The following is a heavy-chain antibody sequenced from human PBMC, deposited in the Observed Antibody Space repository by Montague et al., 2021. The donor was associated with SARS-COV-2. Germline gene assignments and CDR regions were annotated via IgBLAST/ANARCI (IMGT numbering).Heavy chain of an antibody. D-gene: IGHD3-10*01. CDR2: IHHGGST. CDR3: ARLRDGVVPSPILGVGPYYSYYYMDV. J-gene: IGHJ6*03. Sequence: SETLSLTCAVHGGSFSTYSWNWIRQPPGKGLEWIGEIHHGGSTNYNPSLKSRLTISADTSKNQFSLKLTSVAAADTAVYYCARLRDGVVPSPILGVGPYYSYYYMDVWGEGPRSPSP. V-gene: IGHV4-34*01. CDR1: GGSFSTYS.